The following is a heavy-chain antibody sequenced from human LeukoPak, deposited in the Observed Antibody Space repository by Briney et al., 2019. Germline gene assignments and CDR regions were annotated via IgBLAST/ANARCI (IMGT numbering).Heavy chain of an antibody. J-gene: IGHJ4*02. Sequence: PGGSPRLSCAASGFTFSDYDMHWVRLAPGKGLEWVTFIWFDGSKKFYADSVKGRFTISRDNSKNTLSLQMNGLRAEDTAVYYCAKGGYRYANNWWADYWGQGTLVTVSS. D-gene: IGHD1-1*01. CDR3: AKGGYRYANNWWADY. V-gene: IGHV3-30*02. CDR1: GFTFSDYD. CDR2: IWFDGSKK.